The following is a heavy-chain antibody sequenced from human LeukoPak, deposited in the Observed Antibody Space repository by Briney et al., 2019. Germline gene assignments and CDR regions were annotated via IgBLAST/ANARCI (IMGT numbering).Heavy chain of an antibody. V-gene: IGHV3-53*01. D-gene: IGHD3-16*01. CDR2: IYSGGST. CDR3: ASGYDYVWGSYDY. CDR1: GFTVSSNY. J-gene: IGHJ4*02. Sequence: GVSLRLSCAASGFTVSSNYMSWVRQAPGKGLEWVSVIYSGGSTYYADSVTGRFTISIDNSKNTLYLQMNSLRAEDTAVYYCASGYDYVWGSYDYWGQGTLVTVSS.